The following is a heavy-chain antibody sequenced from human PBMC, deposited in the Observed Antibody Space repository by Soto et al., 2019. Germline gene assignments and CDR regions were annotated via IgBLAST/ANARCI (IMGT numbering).Heavy chain of an antibody. D-gene: IGHD6-13*01. CDR1: GYTFIRYG. Sequence: ASVKASCKASGYTFIRYGISWVRQAPGQGLEWMGWISTYNVNTDYAQKFHGRVTMATDTSTSTAHMELRSLRPDDTAVYYCARAGYSTSLLCFLGNGAHGVVIAFWGQGTQVTGSA. V-gene: IGHV1-18*01. CDR2: ISTYNVNT. J-gene: IGHJ4*01. CDR3: ARAGYSTSLLCFLGNGAHGVVIAF.